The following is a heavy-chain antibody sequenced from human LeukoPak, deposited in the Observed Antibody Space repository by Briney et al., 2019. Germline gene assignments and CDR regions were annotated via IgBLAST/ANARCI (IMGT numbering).Heavy chain of an antibody. D-gene: IGHD4-4*01. J-gene: IGHJ4*02. CDR2: IYSGGST. Sequence: GGSLRLSCAASGFTVSSNYMSWVRQAPRKGLEWVSVIYSGGSTYYSDSVTGRFTISRDNSKNTLYLQMNSLRAEDTAVYYCARAWATVTTLDYWGQGTLVTVSS. CDR3: ARAWATVTTLDY. CDR1: GFTVSSNY. V-gene: IGHV3-66*01.